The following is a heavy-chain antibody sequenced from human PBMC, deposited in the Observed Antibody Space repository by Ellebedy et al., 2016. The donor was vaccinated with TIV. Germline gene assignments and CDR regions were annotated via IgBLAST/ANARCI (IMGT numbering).Heavy chain of an antibody. CDR2: IYYSGST. CDR3: ARASPLYASGWYYFDQ. CDR1: GGSISSGGYS. Sequence: SETLSLXCTVSGGSISSGGYSWSWIRQHPGKGLEWIGHIYYSGSTYYNPSLKSRVTISVDTSKNQFSLKLMSVTAADTAVYYCARASPLYASGWYYFDQWGQGILVTVSS. D-gene: IGHD6-19*01. V-gene: IGHV4-31*03. J-gene: IGHJ4*02.